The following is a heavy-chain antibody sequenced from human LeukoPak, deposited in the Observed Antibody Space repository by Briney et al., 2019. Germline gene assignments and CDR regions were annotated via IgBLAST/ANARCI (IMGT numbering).Heavy chain of an antibody. CDR3: AKDLRQGDGYWDTDY. CDR1: GFTFSIYA. Sequence: PGGSLRLSCAASGFTFSIYALSWVRQAPGKGLEWISGIIGAGTTYYADSVKGRFTVSRDQASHTVFLRMNSLRAEDSAVYYCAKDLRQGDGYWDTDYWGQGALVTVSS. J-gene: IGHJ4*02. CDR2: IIGAGTT. D-gene: IGHD5-24*01. V-gene: IGHV3-23*01.